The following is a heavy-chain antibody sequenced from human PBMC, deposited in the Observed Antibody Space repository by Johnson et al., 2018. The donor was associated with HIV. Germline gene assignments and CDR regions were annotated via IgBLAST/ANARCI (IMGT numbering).Heavy chain of an antibody. CDR3: TGEDGLGESALGVDM. CDR2: ISYDGSDK. CDR1: GFSLSSYA. V-gene: IGHV3-30*14. J-gene: IGHJ3*02. D-gene: IGHD3-16*02. Sequence: QVQLVESGGGVVQPGRSLRLSCAASGFSLSSYAMHWVRQAPGKGLEWVAVISYDGSDKYYADSVKGRFTISRDNSKKTLYLQMNSLSAEDTAVYYCTGEDGLGESALGVDMWGQGTMVTVSS.